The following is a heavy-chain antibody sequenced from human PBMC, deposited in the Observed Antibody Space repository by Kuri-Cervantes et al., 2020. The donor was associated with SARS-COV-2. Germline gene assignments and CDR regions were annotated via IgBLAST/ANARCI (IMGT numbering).Heavy chain of an antibody. CDR2: IYYSGGT. CDR1: GGSISSGSYY. V-gene: IGHV4-39*01. CDR3: ARREIAARRLFDY. Sequence: SETLSLTCTVSGGSISSGSYYWGWIRQPPGKGLEWIGSIYYSGGTYYNPSLKSRVTISVDTSKNQFSLKLSSVTAADTAVYYCARREIAARRLFDYWGQGTLVTVSS. D-gene: IGHD6-6*01. J-gene: IGHJ4*02.